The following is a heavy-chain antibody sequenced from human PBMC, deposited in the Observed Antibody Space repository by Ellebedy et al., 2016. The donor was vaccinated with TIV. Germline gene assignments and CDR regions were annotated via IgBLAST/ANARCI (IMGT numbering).Heavy chain of an antibody. CDR2: ISGSGGTT. CDR1: GFTFSSYA. Sequence: PGGSLRLSCAASGFTFSSYAMTWVRQAPGKGLEWISAISGSGGTTYYADSVKGRFTISRDNSKNTLYLQMNSLRAEDTAIYYCAKGKSGTYIHHAFDYWGQGTLVTVSS. J-gene: IGHJ4*02. V-gene: IGHV3-23*01. CDR3: AKGKSGTYIHHAFDY. D-gene: IGHD1-14*01.